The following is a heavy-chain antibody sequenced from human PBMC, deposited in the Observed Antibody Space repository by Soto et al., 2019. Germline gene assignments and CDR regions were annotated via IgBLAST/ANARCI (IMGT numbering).Heavy chain of an antibody. J-gene: IGHJ6*02. Sequence: QVQLVESGGGVVQPGRSLRLSCAASGFTFNIYGMHWVRQAPGKGLEWVAVISYDGSNKYYADSVKGRFTISRDNSKNTLYLQMNSLRTEDTTVYYCAKDGGDYYYGMDVWGQGTTVTVAS. V-gene: IGHV3-30*18. D-gene: IGHD3-3*01. CDR3: AKDGGDYYYGMDV. CDR2: ISYDGSNK. CDR1: GFTFNIYG.